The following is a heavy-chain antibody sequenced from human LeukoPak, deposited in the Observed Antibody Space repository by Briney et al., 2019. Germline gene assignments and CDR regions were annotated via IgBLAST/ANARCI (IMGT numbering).Heavy chain of an antibody. J-gene: IGHJ4*02. Sequence: SETLSLTCTVSGGSFSSSSSYWGWIRQPAGKALAWIGRIYTSGNTNSNPSLKSRVTMSVDTSKNQFSLKLSSVTAADTAVYYCARGFYLSGGTTYFDYWGQGTLVTVSS. CDR1: GGSFSSSSSY. V-gene: IGHV4-61*02. D-gene: IGHD1-1*01. CDR3: ARGFYLSGGTTYFDY. CDR2: IYTSGNT.